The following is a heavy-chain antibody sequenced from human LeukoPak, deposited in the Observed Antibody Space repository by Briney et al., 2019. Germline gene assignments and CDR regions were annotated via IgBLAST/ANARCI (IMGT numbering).Heavy chain of an antibody. CDR3: ARGVYYYGSGISRPFRY. Sequence: SETLSLTCTVSGYSISSGYYWGWIRQPPGKGLEWIGSIYHSGSTYYNPSLKSRVTISVDTSKNQFSLKLSSVTAADTAVYYCARGVYYYGSGISRPFRYWGQGTLVTVSS. CDR1: GYSISSGYY. D-gene: IGHD3-10*01. V-gene: IGHV4-38-2*02. J-gene: IGHJ4*02. CDR2: IYHSGST.